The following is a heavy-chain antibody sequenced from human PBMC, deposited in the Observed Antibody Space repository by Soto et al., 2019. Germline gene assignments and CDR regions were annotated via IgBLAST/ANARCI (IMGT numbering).Heavy chain of an antibody. Sequence: QVQLQESGPGLVKPSETLSLTCTVSGGSISNFHWSWIRQPPGKGLEWIGFLHYSGSTNYTPSLNSRVTMSEDTAKNHLSLRLTSVTAADTAVYYCAGVRGSSSGDYPEYFQHWGQGTLVTVSS. D-gene: IGHD4-17*01. J-gene: IGHJ1*01. V-gene: IGHV4-59*01. CDR3: AGVRGSSSGDYPEYFQH. CDR2: LHYSGST. CDR1: GGSISNFH.